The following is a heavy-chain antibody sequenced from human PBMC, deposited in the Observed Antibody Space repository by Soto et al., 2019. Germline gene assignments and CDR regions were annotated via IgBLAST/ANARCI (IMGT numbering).Heavy chain of an antibody. D-gene: IGHD1-7*01. CDR3: ARGGDWNYVPTYDY. CDR1: GYSISSGYY. J-gene: IGHJ4*02. V-gene: IGHV4-38-2*01. CDR2: IYHSGST. Sequence: SETLSLTCAVSGYSISSGYYWGWIRQPPGKGLEWIGSIYHSGSTYYNPSLKSRVTISVDTSKNQFSLKLSSVTAADTAVYYCARGGDWNYVPTYDYWGQGTLVTVSS.